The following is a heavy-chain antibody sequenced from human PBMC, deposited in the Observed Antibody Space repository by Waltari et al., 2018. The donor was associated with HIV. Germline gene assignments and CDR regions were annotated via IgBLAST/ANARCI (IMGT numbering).Heavy chain of an antibody. CDR2: ISNSGDII. V-gene: IGHV3-11*01. CDR3: ARDRWYYFDTSDYFYDY. Sequence: QVQLVESGGGLVKPGGSLGLSCAARGFTFSDYSLTWLRQAPGKGLEWISYISNSGDIIYYADSVKGRFTISRDNAKNSLYLQMNSLRAEDTAVYYCARDRWYYFDTSDYFYDYWGQGTLVTVSS. J-gene: IGHJ4*02. D-gene: IGHD3-22*01. CDR1: GFTFSDYS.